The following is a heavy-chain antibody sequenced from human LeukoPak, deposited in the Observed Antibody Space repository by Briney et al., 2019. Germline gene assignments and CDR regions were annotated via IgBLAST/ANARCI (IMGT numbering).Heavy chain of an antibody. CDR3: TGRDDAKAN. CDR1: GFTFSNAW. V-gene: IGHV3-73*01. D-gene: IGHD4/OR15-4a*01. CDR2: IRSKANSYAT. Sequence: GGSLRLSCAASGFTFSNAWMSWVRQAPGKGLEWVGRIRSKANSYATAYAASVKGRFTISRDDSKNTLYLQMNSLKTEDTAVYYCTGRDDAKANWGQGTLVTVSS. J-gene: IGHJ4*02.